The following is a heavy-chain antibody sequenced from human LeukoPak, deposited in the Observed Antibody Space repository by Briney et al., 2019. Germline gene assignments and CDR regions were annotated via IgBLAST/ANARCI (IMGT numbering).Heavy chain of an antibody. Sequence: GGSLRLSCGASGFTFTNAWMSWVRQAPGRGRVWVGRIKTTADDGTTDYPTPVKGRFTISRDDSKNTLFLQMNSLKTEATAVYYCTTGLGSSGWYLAFDIWGQGTMVTVSS. CDR1: GFTFTNAW. D-gene: IGHD6-19*01. CDR2: IKTTADDGTT. J-gene: IGHJ3*02. CDR3: TTGLGSSGWYLAFDI. V-gene: IGHV3-15*01.